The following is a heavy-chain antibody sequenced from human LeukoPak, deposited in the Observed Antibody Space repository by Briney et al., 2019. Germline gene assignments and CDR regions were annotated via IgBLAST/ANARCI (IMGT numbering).Heavy chain of an antibody. CDR3: ARGVTSISRGSYGY. V-gene: IGHV4-38-2*01. D-gene: IGHD3-16*01. CDR2: IYHSGST. Sequence: PSETLSLTCAVSGYSISSSYYWGWIRQPPEKGLEWIGSIYHSGSTYYNPSFKSRVTISVDTSRNQFSLKLRSVTAADTAVYYCARGVTSISRGSYGYWGQVTLVTVSS. J-gene: IGHJ4*02. CDR1: GYSISSSYY.